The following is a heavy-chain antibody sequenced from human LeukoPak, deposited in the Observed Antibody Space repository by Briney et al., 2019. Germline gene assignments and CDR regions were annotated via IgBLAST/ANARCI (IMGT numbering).Heavy chain of an antibody. CDR1: GYTFTSYG. CDR3: AGTTVVTPWGLPGGYDAFDI. CDR2: ISTYNGNT. Sequence: GASVKVSCKASGYTFTSYGISWVRQAPGQGLEWMGWISTYNGNTNYAQKLQGRVTMTTDTSTSTAYMELRSLRSDDTAVYYCAGTTVVTPWGLPGGYDAFDIWGQGTMVTVSS. V-gene: IGHV1-18*01. D-gene: IGHD4-23*01. J-gene: IGHJ3*02.